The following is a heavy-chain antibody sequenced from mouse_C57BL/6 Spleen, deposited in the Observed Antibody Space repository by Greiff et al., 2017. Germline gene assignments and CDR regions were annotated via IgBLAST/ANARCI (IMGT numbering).Heavy chain of an antibody. D-gene: IGHD3-2*02. CDR3: ARWGLLRLRAMDY. CDR2: INPYNGGT. CDR1: GYTFTDYY. V-gene: IGHV1-19*01. Sequence: EVQLQQSGPVLVKPGASVKMSCKASGYTFTDYYMNWVKQSHGKSLEWIGVINPYNGGTSYNQKFKGKAPLTVDKSSSTAYMELNSLTSEDSAVYYCARWGLLRLRAMDYWGQGTSVTVAS. J-gene: IGHJ4*01.